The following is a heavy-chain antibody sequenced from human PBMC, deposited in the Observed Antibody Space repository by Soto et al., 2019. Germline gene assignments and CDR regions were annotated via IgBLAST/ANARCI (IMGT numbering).Heavy chain of an antibody. J-gene: IGHJ4*02. D-gene: IGHD1-1*01. CDR1: GFSFSSYW. V-gene: IGHV3-7*03. Sequence: EVQLVESGGDLVQPGGSLRLSCEASGFSFSSYWMTWVRQTPGKRLEYVTIIRQDGSEKKYVNSVMGRFTISRDNAMTSSYLPMNSLRDKDTAVYYCMTTTRDRPFEYWGQGTLVIVSS. CDR2: IRQDGSEK. CDR3: MTTTRDRPFEY.